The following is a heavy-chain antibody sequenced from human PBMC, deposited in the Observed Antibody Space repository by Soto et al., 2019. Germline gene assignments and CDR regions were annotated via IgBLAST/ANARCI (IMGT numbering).Heavy chain of an antibody. V-gene: IGHV4-4*07. CDR1: GDSMSSYX. D-gene: IGHD7-27*01. CDR3: ARDQSGAADF. CDR2: ISATGTT. J-gene: IGHJ3*01. Sequence: QVQLQESGPGLVEPSEILSLTCTVSGDSMSSYXXXXXXXXXERGLEWIGRISATGTTSYIPSLKSRITLSGDTSKNQFSLNLKFVTAADTAVYFCARDQSGAADFWGQGTVVTVS.